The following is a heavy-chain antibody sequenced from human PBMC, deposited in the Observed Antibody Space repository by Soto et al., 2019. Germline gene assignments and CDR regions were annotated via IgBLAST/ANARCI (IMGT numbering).Heavy chain of an antibody. CDR1: GFIFSAYG. J-gene: IGHJ4*02. CDR3: ARSSIAAAGCIDY. CDR2: ISTSSTYK. Sequence: EVRLVESGGGLVKPGGSLRLSCAASGFIFSAYGMNWVRQAPGKGLEWVSSISTSSTYKKYADSLKGRFTISRDNAKNSLYLQLNSLRAEDTAVYYCARSSIAAAGCIDYWCQGTLVTVSS. D-gene: IGHD6-13*01. V-gene: IGHV3-21*02.